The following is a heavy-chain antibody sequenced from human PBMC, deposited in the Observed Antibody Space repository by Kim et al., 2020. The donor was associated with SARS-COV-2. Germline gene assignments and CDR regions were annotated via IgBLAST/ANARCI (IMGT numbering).Heavy chain of an antibody. Sequence: GGSLRLSCAASGFSFSTSAMSWVRQAPGKGLEWVSGISASGGRTYHADSVKGRFTISRDNSKNTLNLQMNSLRAEDTALYYCAIQGGDSSGNFRLFDYWGRGTLVAVSS. CDR3: AIQGGDSSGNFRLFDY. CDR1: GFSFSTSA. J-gene: IGHJ4*02. V-gene: IGHV3-23*01. D-gene: IGHD3-22*01. CDR2: ISASGGRT.